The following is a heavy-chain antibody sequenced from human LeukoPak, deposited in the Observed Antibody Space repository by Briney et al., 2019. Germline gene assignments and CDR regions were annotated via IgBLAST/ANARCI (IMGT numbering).Heavy chain of an antibody. V-gene: IGHV1-69*05. Sequence: SVKVSCKASGGTFSSYAISWVRQAPGQGLEWMGGIIPIFGTANYAQKFQGRVTMTRDTSISTAYMELSRLRSDDTAVYYCASEVGVPRGLNYWGQGTLVTVSS. CDR1: GGTFSSYA. CDR2: IIPIFGTA. CDR3: ASEVGVPRGLNY. J-gene: IGHJ4*02. D-gene: IGHD1-26*01.